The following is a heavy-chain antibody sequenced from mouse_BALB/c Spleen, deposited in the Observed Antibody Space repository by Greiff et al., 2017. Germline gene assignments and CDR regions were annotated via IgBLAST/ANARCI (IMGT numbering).Heavy chain of an antibody. V-gene: IGHV1-25*01. J-gene: IGHJ4*01. CDR3: ARSGDYDDYYAMDY. CDR2: INPYNGGT. D-gene: IGHD2-4*01. CDR1: GYSFTGYT. Sequence: VHVKQSGPELVKPGASMKISCKASGYSFTGYTMNWVKQSHGKNLEWIGLINPYNGGTSYNQKFKGKATLTVDKSSSTAYMELLSLTSEDSAVYYCARSGDYDDYYAMDYWGQGTSVTVSS.